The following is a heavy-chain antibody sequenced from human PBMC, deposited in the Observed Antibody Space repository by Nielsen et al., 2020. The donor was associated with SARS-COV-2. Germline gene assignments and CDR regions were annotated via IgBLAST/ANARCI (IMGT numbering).Heavy chain of an antibody. CDR3: ARDRLREHAFDI. Sequence: SETLSLTCAVSGGSISSSNWWSWVRQPPGKGLEWIGEIYHSGSTNYNPSLKSRVTISVDTSKNQFSLKLSSVTAADTAVYYCARDRLREHAFDIWGQGTMVTVSS. CDR1: GGSISSSNW. J-gene: IGHJ3*02. CDR2: IYHSGST. V-gene: IGHV4-4*02. D-gene: IGHD4-17*01.